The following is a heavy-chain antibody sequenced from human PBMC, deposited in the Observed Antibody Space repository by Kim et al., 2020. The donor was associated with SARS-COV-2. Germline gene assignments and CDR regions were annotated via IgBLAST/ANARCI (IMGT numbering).Heavy chain of an antibody. CDR2: INHSGST. J-gene: IGHJ3*02. Sequence: SETLSLTCAVYGGSFSGYYWSWIRQPPGKGLEWIGEINHSGSTNYNPSLKSRVTISVDTSKNQFSLKLSSVTAADTAVYYCARYSFGYSYGYPVRAKAFDIWGQGTMVTVSS. D-gene: IGHD5-18*01. CDR3: ARYSFGYSYGYPVRAKAFDI. V-gene: IGHV4-34*01. CDR1: GGSFSGYY.